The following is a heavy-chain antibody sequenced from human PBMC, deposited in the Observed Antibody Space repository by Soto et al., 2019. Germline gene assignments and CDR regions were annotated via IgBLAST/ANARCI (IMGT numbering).Heavy chain of an antibody. Sequence: GASVKVSCKASGGSFGKSAINWVRQTPGQGLEWLGGFIPVYRTLNYAQKFQGRVTITADESTGTAYMALRSLASDDTAVYYCATGVIWIGYFTVDSWGQGTRVTVSS. CDR3: ATGVIWIGYFTVDS. V-gene: IGHV1-69*13. CDR2: FIPVYRTL. J-gene: IGHJ4*02. CDR1: GGSFGKSA. D-gene: IGHD3-3*01.